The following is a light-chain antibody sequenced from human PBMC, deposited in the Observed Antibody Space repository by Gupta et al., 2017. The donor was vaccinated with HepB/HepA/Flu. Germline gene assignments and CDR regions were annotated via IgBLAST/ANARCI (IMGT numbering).Light chain of an antibody. CDR3: QQRNNWPRT. Sequence: EIVLTQSPATLALSPGERVALSCRASQNIRTSLAWYQHIPGQAPRLLIHDVSNRATGVPARFAGSGSGTDFTLAISSLEPEDFAVYYCQQRNNWPRTFGQGTKVEI. J-gene: IGKJ1*01. V-gene: IGKV3-11*01. CDR1: QNIRTS. CDR2: DVS.